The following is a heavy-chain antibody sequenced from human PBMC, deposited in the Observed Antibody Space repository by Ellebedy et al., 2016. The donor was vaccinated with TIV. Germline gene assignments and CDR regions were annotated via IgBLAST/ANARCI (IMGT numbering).Heavy chain of an antibody. V-gene: IGHV3-66*01. J-gene: IGHJ4*02. CDR3: ASTRSNRGNWNDRTYYFDY. CDR2: IYSGGDT. CDR1: GFTVSSNY. Sequence: GESLKISCAASGFTVSSNYMSWVRQAPGKGLEWVSIIYSGGDTFYADSVKGRFTISRDNSKNTLYLQMNSLRVEDTAVYYCASTRSNRGNWNDRTYYFDYWGQGTLVTVSS. D-gene: IGHD1-1*01.